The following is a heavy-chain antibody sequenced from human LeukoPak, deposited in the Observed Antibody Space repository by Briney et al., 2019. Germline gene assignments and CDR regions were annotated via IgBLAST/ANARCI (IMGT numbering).Heavy chain of an antibody. D-gene: IGHD2-15*01. Sequence: GGSLRLSCAASGFTFSSYSMNWVRQAPGKGLEWVSYISGSCGTIYYADSVKGRFTISRDNAKNSLYLQMNSLRAEDTAVYYCARPPENGIVSSCYLIDYWGQGTLVTVSS. J-gene: IGHJ4*02. CDR2: ISGSCGTI. V-gene: IGHV3-48*01. CDR3: ARPPENGIVSSCYLIDY. CDR1: GFTFSSYS.